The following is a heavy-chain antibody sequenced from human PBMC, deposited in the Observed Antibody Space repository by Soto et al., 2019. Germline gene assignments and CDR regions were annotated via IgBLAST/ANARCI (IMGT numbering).Heavy chain of an antibody. J-gene: IGHJ1*01. Sequence: QVQLVQSGAEVKKPGSSVKVSCKASGGTFSSYAISWVRQAPGQGLEWMGGIIPIFGTANYAQKFQGRVTITADESTSTAYMELSSLRSEDTAGYYCAAGILTGPRGAEYFQHWGQGTLVTVSS. CDR1: GGTFSSYA. CDR2: IIPIFGTA. V-gene: IGHV1-69*01. CDR3: AAGILTGPRGAEYFQH. D-gene: IGHD3-9*01.